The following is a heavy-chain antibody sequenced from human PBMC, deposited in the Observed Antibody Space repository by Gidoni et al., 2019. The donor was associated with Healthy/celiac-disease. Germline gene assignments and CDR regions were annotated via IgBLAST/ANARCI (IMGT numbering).Heavy chain of an antibody. J-gene: IGHJ6*03. CDR1: GFTFDDYG. V-gene: IGHV3-20*01. D-gene: IGHD3-22*01. Sequence: EVQLVESGGGVVRPGGSLRLSCAASGFTFDDYGMSWVRQAPGKGLEWVSGINWNGGSTGYADSVKGRFTISRDNAKNSLYLQMNSLRAEDTALYHCARVVSDSSGYYYGHYYYYMDVWGKGTTVTVSS. CDR3: ARVVSDSSGYYYGHYYYYMDV. CDR2: INWNGGST.